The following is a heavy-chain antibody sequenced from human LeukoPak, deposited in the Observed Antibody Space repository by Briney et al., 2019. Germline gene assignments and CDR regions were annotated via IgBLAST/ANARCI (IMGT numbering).Heavy chain of an antibody. Sequence: SETLSLTCTVSGGSISSGGYYWSWIRQHPGKGLEWIGYIYYSGSTYYNPSLKSRVTISLDTSKNQFSLKLSSVTAADTAVYYCARAGSSGSLIDYWGQGTLVTVSS. CDR2: IYYSGST. CDR1: GGSISSGGYY. V-gene: IGHV4-31*03. D-gene: IGHD3-22*01. CDR3: ARAGSSGSLIDY. J-gene: IGHJ4*02.